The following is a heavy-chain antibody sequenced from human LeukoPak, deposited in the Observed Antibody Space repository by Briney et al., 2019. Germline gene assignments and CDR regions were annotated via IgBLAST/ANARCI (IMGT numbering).Heavy chain of an antibody. J-gene: IGHJ4*02. V-gene: IGHV3-15*01. Sequence: GGSLRLSCAASGFTFTNAWMNWVRQAPGKGLEWVGRIKSKTDGGTTDYAAPVKGRFTISRDDSKNTLSLQMNSLKTEDTAVYFCASKLIVKEYIYDPSFDYWGQGTLVTVSS. CDR2: IKSKTDGGTT. D-gene: IGHD5-18*01. CDR1: GFTFTNAW. CDR3: ASKLIVKEYIYDPSFDY.